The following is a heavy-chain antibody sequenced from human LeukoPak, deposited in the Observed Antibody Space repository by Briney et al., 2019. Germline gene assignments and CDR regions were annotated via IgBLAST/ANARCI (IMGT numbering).Heavy chain of an antibody. J-gene: IGHJ3*02. Sequence: GGSLRLSCAASGFTFSSYGMHWVRQAPGKGLEWVAVISYDGSNKYYADSVKGRFTISRDNSKNTLYLQMNSLRAEDTAVYYCARGGRYYYAQDAFDIWGQGTMVTVSS. CDR2: ISYDGSNK. CDR1: GFTFSSYG. D-gene: IGHD3-10*01. CDR3: ARGGRYYYAQDAFDI. V-gene: IGHV3-30*19.